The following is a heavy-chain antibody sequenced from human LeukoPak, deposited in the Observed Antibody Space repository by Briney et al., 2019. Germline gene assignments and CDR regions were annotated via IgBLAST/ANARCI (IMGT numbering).Heavy chain of an antibody. D-gene: IGHD2-15*01. Sequence: PGGSLRLSCAASGFTFDDYAMHWVRQAPGKGLEWVSGISWNSGSIGYADSVKGRFTISRDNSKNTLYLQMNSLRAEDTAVYYCAKEGITGYCSGGSCYSYYYMDVWGKGTTVTVSS. CDR1: GFTFDDYA. CDR3: AKEGITGYCSGGSCYSYYYMDV. J-gene: IGHJ6*03. CDR2: ISWNSGSI. V-gene: IGHV3-9*01.